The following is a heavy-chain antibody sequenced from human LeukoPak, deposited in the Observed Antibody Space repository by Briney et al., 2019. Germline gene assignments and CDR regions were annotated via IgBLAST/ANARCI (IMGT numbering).Heavy chain of an antibody. CDR3: ARESSNYGFDY. Sequence: SETLSLTCAVYGGSFSGYYWSWIRQPPGKGLEWIGEINHSGSTNYNPSLKSRVTISVDTSKNQFSLKLSSVTAADTAVYYCARESSNYGFDYWGQGTLVTVSS. CDR2: INHSGST. CDR1: GGSFSGYY. J-gene: IGHJ4*02. V-gene: IGHV4-34*01. D-gene: IGHD4-11*01.